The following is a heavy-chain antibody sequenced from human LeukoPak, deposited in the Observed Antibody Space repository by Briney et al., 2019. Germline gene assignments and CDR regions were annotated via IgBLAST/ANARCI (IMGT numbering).Heavy chain of an antibody. V-gene: IGHV5-10-1*01. CDR3: ARRRAYNWFDP. J-gene: IGHJ5*02. CDR1: GYSFTTYW. Sequence: GESLKISCKGSGYSFTTYWIGWVRQMPGKGLEWMGRIDPSDSYTNYSPSFQGHVTISADKSISTAYLQWSSLKASDTAMYYCARRRAYNWFDPWGQGTLVTVSS. CDR2: IDPSDSYT.